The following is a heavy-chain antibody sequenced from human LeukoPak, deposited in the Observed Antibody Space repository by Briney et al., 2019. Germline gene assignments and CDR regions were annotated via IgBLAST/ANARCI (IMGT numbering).Heavy chain of an antibody. Sequence: GGSLTLSCAASGFTFSKAWMSWVRQAPGKGLEWVGRIKSKTDGGTTDYAAPVKGRFTISREDSQNTLYLQMNSLKTEDTAVYYCSYFYDSSGYPQFDYWGQGTLDTVSS. CDR3: SYFYDSSGYPQFDY. J-gene: IGHJ4*02. CDR1: GFTFSKAW. D-gene: IGHD3-22*01. CDR2: IKSKTDGGTT. V-gene: IGHV3-15*01.